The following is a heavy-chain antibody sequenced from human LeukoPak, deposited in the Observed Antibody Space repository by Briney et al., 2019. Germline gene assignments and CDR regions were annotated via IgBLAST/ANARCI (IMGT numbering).Heavy chain of an antibody. D-gene: IGHD2-15*01. CDR2: ISSNGGST. J-gene: IGHJ4*02. V-gene: IGHV3-64*01. CDR3: ARERCSGGSCQLSTVVAGSFDY. Sequence: GGSLRLSCAASGFTFSSYAMHWVRQAPGKGLEYVSAISSNGGSTYYANSVKGRFTISRDNSKNTLYLQMGSLRAEDTAVYYCARERCSGGSCQLSTVVAGSFDYWGQGTLVTVSS. CDR1: GFTFSSYA.